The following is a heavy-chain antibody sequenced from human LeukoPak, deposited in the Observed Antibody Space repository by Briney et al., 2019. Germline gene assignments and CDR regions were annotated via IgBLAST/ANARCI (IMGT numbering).Heavy chain of an antibody. V-gene: IGHV3-21*01. CDR1: GFTFSSYS. D-gene: IGHD3-10*01. CDR2: ISSSSSYI. Sequence: GGSLRLSCAASGFTFSSYSMNWVRQAPGKGLEWVSSISSSSSYICYADSVKGRFTISRDNAKNSLYLQMNSLRAEDTAVYYCARDDGSGTQADYWGQGTLVTVSS. J-gene: IGHJ4*02. CDR3: ARDDGSGTQADY.